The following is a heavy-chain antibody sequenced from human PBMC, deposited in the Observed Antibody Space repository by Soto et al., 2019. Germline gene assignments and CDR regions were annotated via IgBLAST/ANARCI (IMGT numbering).Heavy chain of an antibody. CDR3: AKGSYSSGWLGDDY. D-gene: IGHD6-19*01. CDR1: GFTFDDYA. J-gene: IGHJ4*02. V-gene: IGHV3-9*01. Sequence: EVQLVESGGGLVQPGRFLRLSCAASGFTFDDYAMHWVRQAPGKGLEWVSGISWNSGSIGYADSVKGRFTISRDNAKNSLYLQMNSLRAEDTALYYCAKGSYSSGWLGDDYWGQGTLVTVSS. CDR2: ISWNSGSI.